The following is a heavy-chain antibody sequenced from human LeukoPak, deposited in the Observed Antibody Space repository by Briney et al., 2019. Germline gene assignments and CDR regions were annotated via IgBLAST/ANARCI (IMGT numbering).Heavy chain of an antibody. Sequence: GGSLRLSCAASGFTFSSYEMNWVRQAPGKGLEWVSYIRSSGSTIYYADSVKGRFTISRDDAKNSLYLQMDSLRAEDTAVYYCARDGCSGGSCEDWGQGTLVTVSS. CDR1: GFTFSSYE. CDR3: ARDGCSGGSCED. J-gene: IGHJ4*02. CDR2: IRSSGSTI. V-gene: IGHV3-48*03. D-gene: IGHD2-15*01.